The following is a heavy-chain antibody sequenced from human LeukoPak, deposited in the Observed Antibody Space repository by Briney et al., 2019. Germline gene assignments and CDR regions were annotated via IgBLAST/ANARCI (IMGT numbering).Heavy chain of an antibody. CDR3: AREGVVATFDY. V-gene: IGHV3-21*01. D-gene: IGHD2-21*01. J-gene: IGHJ4*02. CDR2: ISSSSSYI. Sequence: GFLRLSCAASGFTFSSYSMNWVRQAPGKGLEWVSSISSSSSYIYYADSVKGRFTISRDKAKNSLYLQMNSLRAEDTATYYCAREGVVATFDYWGQGTLVTVSS. CDR1: GFTFSSYS.